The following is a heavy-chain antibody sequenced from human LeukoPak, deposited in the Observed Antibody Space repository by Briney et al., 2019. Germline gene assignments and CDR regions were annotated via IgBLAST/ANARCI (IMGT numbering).Heavy chain of an antibody. CDR3: ASPGLPAATPVYYFDY. D-gene: IGHD2-2*01. CDR2: INHSGST. J-gene: IGHJ4*02. CDR1: GGSFSGYY. Sequence: SETLSLTCAVYGGSFSGYYWSWIRQPPGKGLEWIGEINHSGSTYYNPSLKSRVTISVDTSKNQFSLKLSSVTAADTAVYYCASPGLPAATPVYYFDYWGQGTLVTVSS. V-gene: IGHV4-34*01.